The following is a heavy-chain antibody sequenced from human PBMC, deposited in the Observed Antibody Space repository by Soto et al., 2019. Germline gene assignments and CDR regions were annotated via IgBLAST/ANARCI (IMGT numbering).Heavy chain of an antibody. J-gene: IGHJ4*02. V-gene: IGHV3-9*01. Sequence: GGPLSPSSGAPGLLFDEYAMHWARHAPGRGLQWVSGISWNSGSIGYADSVKGRVTISRDNAKTSLYLQMNSLRAEDTALYYCASGTGYDLLTGYYPYFDSWGQGALVTVS. CDR2: ISWNSGSI. CDR1: GLLFDEYA. D-gene: IGHD3-9*01. CDR3: ASGTGYDLLTGYYPYFDS.